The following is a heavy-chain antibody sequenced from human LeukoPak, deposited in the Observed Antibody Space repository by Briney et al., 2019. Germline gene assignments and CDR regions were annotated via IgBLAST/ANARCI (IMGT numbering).Heavy chain of an antibody. D-gene: IGHD3-22*01. V-gene: IGHV3-21*01. CDR1: GFTFSNYG. Sequence: PGGSLRLSCAASGFTFSNYGMNWVRQTPDKGLEWVASISSTSSYIYYTDSVRGRFTISRDNTKNSLYLQMNSLRAEDTAVYYCAHSKTCYYDSSGYFCIYGTDGWGQGTMVTVSS. CDR3: AHSKTCYYDSSGYFCIYGTDG. J-gene: IGHJ6*02. CDR2: ISSTSSYI.